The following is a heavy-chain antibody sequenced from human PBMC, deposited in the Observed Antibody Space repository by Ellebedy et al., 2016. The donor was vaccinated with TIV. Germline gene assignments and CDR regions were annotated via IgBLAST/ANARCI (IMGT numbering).Heavy chain of an antibody. CDR3: ARGVVINYYGSGSYRHYYYGMDV. D-gene: IGHD3-10*01. J-gene: IGHJ6*02. V-gene: IGHV4-4*07. CDR1: GGSVSRYY. CDR2: VFTSGST. Sequence: SETLSLXXTVSGGSVSRYYYNWVRQPAGKGLEWIGRVFTSGSTNYNPSLKSRVTMSIDTSKNQFSLKLSSVTAADTAVYYCARGVVINYYGSGSYRHYYYGMDVWGQGTTVTVSS.